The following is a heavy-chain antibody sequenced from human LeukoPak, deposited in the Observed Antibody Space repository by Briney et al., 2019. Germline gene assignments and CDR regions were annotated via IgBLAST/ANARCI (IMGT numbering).Heavy chain of an antibody. CDR2: SYYSGST. CDR3: ASARLGSGLEGAFDI. D-gene: IGHD6-25*01. CDR1: GGSLSSYF. V-gene: IGHV4-59*01. Sequence: SETLSPTCTLSGGSLSSYFWSWIRQPPGKGLEWIGYSYYSGSTNHNPSLQRRVTISVDTSKDRFSLKLSSVTAADTAVYYCASARLGSGLEGAFDIWGQGTMVTVSS. J-gene: IGHJ3*02.